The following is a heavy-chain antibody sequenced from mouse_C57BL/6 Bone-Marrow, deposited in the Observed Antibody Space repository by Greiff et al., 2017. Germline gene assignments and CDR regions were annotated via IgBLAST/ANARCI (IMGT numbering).Heavy chain of an antibody. V-gene: IGHV1-42*01. CDR2: INPSTGGT. Sequence: EVQLQQSGPELVKPGASVKISCKASGYSFTGYYMNWVKQSPEKSLEWLGEINPSTGGTTYNQKFTAKATLTVDKSSSTAYMQLKSLTSEDSAVYYCARSGSKGGFAYWGQGTLVTVSA. J-gene: IGHJ3*01. CDR3: ARSGSKGGFAY. CDR1: GYSFTGYY. D-gene: IGHD1-1*01.